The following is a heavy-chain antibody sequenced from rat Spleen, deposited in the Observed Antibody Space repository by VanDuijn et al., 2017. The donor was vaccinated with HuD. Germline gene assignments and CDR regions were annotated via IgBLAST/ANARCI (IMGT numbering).Heavy chain of an antibody. J-gene: IGHJ2*01. CDR1: GFTFSNYY. V-gene: IGHV5-29*01. D-gene: IGHD1-9*01. Sequence: EVQLVESGGGLVQPGGSLKLSCAASGFTFSNYYMAWVRQAPTKGLEWVATISFGGSTYYRDSVKGRFTISRANAKSTLNLQMDSLRSEDTATYYCARRHYGYTDYFDYWGQGVMVTVSS. CDR2: ISFGGST. CDR3: ARRHYGYTDYFDY.